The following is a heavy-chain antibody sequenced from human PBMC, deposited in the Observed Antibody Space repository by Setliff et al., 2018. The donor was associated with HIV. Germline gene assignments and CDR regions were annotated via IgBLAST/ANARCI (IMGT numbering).Heavy chain of an antibody. Sequence: SVKVSCKASGYIFTSYYIHWVRQAPGQGLEWMGIINPSGGSTTYAQKFQGRVTMTRDTSTSTVYMELSSLRSEDTAVYYCARDNSDYGDSAYFDYWGQGTLVTVSS. D-gene: IGHD4-17*01. CDR3: ARDNSDYGDSAYFDY. CDR1: GYIFTSYY. V-gene: IGHV1-46*01. CDR2: INPSGGST. J-gene: IGHJ4*02.